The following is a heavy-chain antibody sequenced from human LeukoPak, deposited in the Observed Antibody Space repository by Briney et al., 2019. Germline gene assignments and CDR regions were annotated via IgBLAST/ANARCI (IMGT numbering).Heavy chain of an antibody. J-gene: IGHJ4*02. CDR3: GRVINGFIDY. CDR1: GYTFNSYR. Sequence: SSETFSCKASGYTFNSYRISWVRQAPGQGLEWMGWITTSNGNTNYAQKFQDKFTMTSDTSTSTAYMDLRSLRSDDTAVYYCGRVINGFIDYWGQGTLVTVSS. V-gene: IGHV1-18*01. CDR2: ITTSNGNT. D-gene: IGHD2-8*01.